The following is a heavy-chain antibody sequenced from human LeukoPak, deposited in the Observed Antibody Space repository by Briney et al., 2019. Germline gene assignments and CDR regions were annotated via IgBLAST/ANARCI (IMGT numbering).Heavy chain of an antibody. Sequence: GGSLRLSCAASGFTFSSYSMNWVRQAPGKGLEWVSSISSSSSYIYYADSVKGRFTISRDNAKNSLYLQMNSLRAEDTAVYYCARDRLGSGYSDYWGQGTLVTVSS. D-gene: IGHD3-22*01. V-gene: IGHV3-21*01. J-gene: IGHJ4*02. CDR1: GFTFSSYS. CDR3: ARDRLGSGYSDY. CDR2: ISSSSSYI.